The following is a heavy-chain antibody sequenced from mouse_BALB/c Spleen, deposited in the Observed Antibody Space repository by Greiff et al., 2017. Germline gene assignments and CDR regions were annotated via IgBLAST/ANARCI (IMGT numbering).Heavy chain of an antibody. CDR1: GFTFSSYA. CDR2: ISSGGSYT. Sequence: EVHLVESGGGLVKPGGSLKLSCAASGFTFSSYAMSWVRQSPEKRLEWVAEISSGGSYTYYPDTVTGRFTISRDNAKNTLYLEMSSLRSEDTAMYYCARWSSSLFDSWGQGTTLTGSS. J-gene: IGHJ2*01. D-gene: IGHD6-2*01. CDR3: ARWSSSLFDS. V-gene: IGHV5-9-4*01.